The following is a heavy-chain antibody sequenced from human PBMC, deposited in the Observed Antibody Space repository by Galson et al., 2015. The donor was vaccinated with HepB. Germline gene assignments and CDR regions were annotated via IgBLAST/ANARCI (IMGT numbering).Heavy chain of an antibody. CDR3: ARRVYDRHWDYYYYYMDV. CDR2: ISAYNGNT. CDR1: GYTFTSYG. D-gene: IGHD3-3*01. J-gene: IGHJ6*03. V-gene: IGHV1-18*01. Sequence: QSGAEVKKPGASVKVSCKASGYTFTSYGISWVRQAPGQGLEWMGWISAYNGNTNYAQKLQGRVTMTTDTSTGTAYMELRSLRSDDTAVYYCARRVYDRHWDYYYYYMDVWGKGTTVTVSS.